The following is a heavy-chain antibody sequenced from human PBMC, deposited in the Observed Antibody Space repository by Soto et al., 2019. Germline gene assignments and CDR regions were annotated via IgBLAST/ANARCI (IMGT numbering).Heavy chain of an antibody. Sequence: QVQLVQSGAEVKKPGASVKVSCKASGYTFTSYGISWVRQAPGQGLEWMGWISAYNGNTNYAQKLQGRVTMTTDTSTSTAYRELRSLRSDDTAVYYCARDQEQYSSGWSPFDYWGQGTLVTVSS. D-gene: IGHD6-19*01. CDR1: GYTFTSYG. V-gene: IGHV1-18*01. J-gene: IGHJ4*02. CDR2: ISAYNGNT. CDR3: ARDQEQYSSGWSPFDY.